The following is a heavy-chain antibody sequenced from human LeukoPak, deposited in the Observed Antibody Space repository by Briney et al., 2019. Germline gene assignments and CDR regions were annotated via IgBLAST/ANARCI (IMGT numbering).Heavy chain of an antibody. J-gene: IGHJ3*01. Sequence: GGSPRLSCAASGFIFNSFWMNWVRLTPGKGLEWVAKINQDGSDMYYVDSVKGRFFVSRDNTRNLVYLQMNSLRVDDTAVYYCARDFPGIGRGTFDFWGQGTIITVSS. CDR3: ARDFPGIGRGTFDF. CDR2: INQDGSDM. D-gene: IGHD3-10*01. CDR1: GFIFNSFW. V-gene: IGHV3-7*03.